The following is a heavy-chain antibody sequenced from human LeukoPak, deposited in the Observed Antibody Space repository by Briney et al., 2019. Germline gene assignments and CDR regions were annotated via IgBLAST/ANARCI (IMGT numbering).Heavy chain of an antibody. CDR1: GGSFSGYY. CDR2: INHSGST. J-gene: IGHJ6*02. Sequence: SETLSLTCAVYGGSFSGYYWSWLRQPPGKGLEWIGEINHSGSTNYNPSLKSRVTISVDTSKNQFSLKLSSVTAADTAVYYCARGPTVTTSDYYYGMDVWGQGTTVTVSS. CDR3: ARGPTVTTSDYYYGMDV. V-gene: IGHV4-34*01. D-gene: IGHD4-11*01.